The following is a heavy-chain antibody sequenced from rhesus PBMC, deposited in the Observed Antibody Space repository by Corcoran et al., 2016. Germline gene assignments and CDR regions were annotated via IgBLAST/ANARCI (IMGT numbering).Heavy chain of an antibody. J-gene: IGHJ5-2*02. CDR2: IGGSRGST. Sequence: QVQLQESGPGVVKPSETLSLTCAVSGGSISGYYLWSWIRQPPGKGLEGIGYIGGSRGSTNHNPSLKNRATSAKDTSKNQFSLKLSSVTAADTAVYYCARSYYEDDYGYYVFSLDVWGRGVLVTVSS. V-gene: IGHV4-127*01. D-gene: IGHD3-9*01. CDR3: ARSYYEDDYGYYVFSLDV. CDR1: GGSISGYY.